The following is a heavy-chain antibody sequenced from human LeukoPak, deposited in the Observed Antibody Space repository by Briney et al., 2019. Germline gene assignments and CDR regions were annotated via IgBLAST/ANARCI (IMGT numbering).Heavy chain of an antibody. CDR3: ARVMITFGGVIVDY. Sequence: SETLSLTCAVYGGSFSGYYWSWIRQPPGKGLGWIGEINHSGSTNYNPSLKSRVTISVDTSKNQFSLKLSSVTAADTAVYYCARVMITFGGVIVDYWGQGTLVTVSS. J-gene: IGHJ4*02. V-gene: IGHV4-34*01. CDR1: GGSFSGYY. CDR2: INHSGST. D-gene: IGHD3-16*02.